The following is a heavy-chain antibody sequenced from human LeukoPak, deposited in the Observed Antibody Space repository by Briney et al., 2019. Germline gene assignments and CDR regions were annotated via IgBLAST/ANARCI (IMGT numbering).Heavy chain of an antibody. CDR2: IYYSGST. D-gene: IGHD3-10*01. Sequence: KPSETLSLTCTVSGGSISSSGYYWGWIRQPPGKGLEWIGSIYYSGSTYYNPSLKSRFTISVDTSKNQFSLKLSSVTAADTAVYYCARDSVSTITMVRGVNWFDPWGQGTLVTVSS. CDR3: ARDSVSTITMVRGVNWFDP. V-gene: IGHV4-39*07. CDR1: GGSISSSGYY. J-gene: IGHJ5*02.